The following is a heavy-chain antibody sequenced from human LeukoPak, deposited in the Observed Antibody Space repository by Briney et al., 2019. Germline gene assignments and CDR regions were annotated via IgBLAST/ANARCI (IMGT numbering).Heavy chain of an antibody. CDR1: GFTFSTYG. D-gene: IGHD2-2*01. J-gene: IGHJ4*02. V-gene: IGHV3-30*18. Sequence: QPGRSLRLSCAASGFTFSTYGMHWVRQAPGKGLEWVTVISYDGHTNYADSVKGRFTISRDNSKNTLYLQMNGLRDEDTAVYYCAKERGSTTHFDYWGQGTLVTVSS. CDR3: AKERGSTTHFDY. CDR2: ISYDGHT.